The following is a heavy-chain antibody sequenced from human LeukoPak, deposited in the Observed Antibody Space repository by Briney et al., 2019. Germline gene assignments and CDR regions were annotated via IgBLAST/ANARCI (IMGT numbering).Heavy chain of an antibody. J-gene: IGHJ4*02. CDR3: ARTTMIAHATNY. V-gene: IGHV4-39*07. CDR1: GGSISSSSYY. Sequence: PSETLSLTCTVSGGSISSSSYYWGWIRQPPGKGLEWIGSIYYSGSTNYNPSLKSRVTISVDTSKNQFSLKLSSVTAADTAVYYCARTTMIAHATNYWGQGTLVTVSS. D-gene: IGHD3-22*01. CDR2: IYYSGST.